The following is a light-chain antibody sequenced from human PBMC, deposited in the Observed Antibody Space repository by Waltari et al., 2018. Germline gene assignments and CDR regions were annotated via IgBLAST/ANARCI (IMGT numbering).Light chain of an antibody. J-gene: IGKJ3*01. CDR3: QRYDNLPVFA. CDR1: QDISNY. V-gene: IGKV1-33*01. Sequence: DIQLTQSPSSLSASVGDRVTITCRASQDISNYLNWYQQKPGKAPKLLIYYASILETGVPSRFSGSQSGTDFTLTISSLLPEDIATYYCQRYDNLPVFAFGPGTKVDVK. CDR2: YAS.